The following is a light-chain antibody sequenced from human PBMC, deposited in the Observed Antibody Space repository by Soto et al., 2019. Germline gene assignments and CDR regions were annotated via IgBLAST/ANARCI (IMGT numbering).Light chain of an antibody. CDR2: DAS. CDR3: QQYNSYPYT. J-gene: IGKJ2*01. CDR1: QTINRW. Sequence: DIQMTQSPSTLSASVGDRVTITCRASQTINRWMAWYQQKPGKAPKVLIYDASSMESGVPSRFSGSGSGTEFTLTISSLQPDDLATYHCQQYNSYPYTFGQGTKLDIK. V-gene: IGKV1-5*01.